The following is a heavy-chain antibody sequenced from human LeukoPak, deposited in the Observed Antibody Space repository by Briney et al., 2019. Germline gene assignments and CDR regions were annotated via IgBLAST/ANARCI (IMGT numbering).Heavy chain of an antibody. CDR1: GFTFSSYE. CDR3: ARRGYSSGWFDY. D-gene: IGHD6-19*01. V-gene: IGHV3-48*03. Sequence: PGGSLRLSCAASGFTFSSYEMNWVRQAPGKGLEWVSYISSSGSTIYYADSVKGRFTISRDNAKNSLYLQMNSLRAEDTAVYYCARRGYSSGWFDYWGQGTLVTVSS. J-gene: IGHJ4*02. CDR2: ISSSGSTI.